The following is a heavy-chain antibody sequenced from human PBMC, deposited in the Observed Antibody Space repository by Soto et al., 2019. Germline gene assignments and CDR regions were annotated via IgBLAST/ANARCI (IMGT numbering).Heavy chain of an antibody. CDR3: ARLQGYCIDTRCSGDYALDV. D-gene: IGHD2-2*01. CDR1: GGSISSSSYS. CDR2: FYYSGST. V-gene: IGHV4-39*01. J-gene: IGHJ6*02. Sequence: PSETLSLTCTVSGGSISSSSYSWGWIRQPPGKGPEWIGTFYYSGSTYYNPSLKSRVTISVDTTKNQFFLKLNSVTAADTAVYYCARLQGYCIDTRCSGDYALDVWGQGTTVTVSS.